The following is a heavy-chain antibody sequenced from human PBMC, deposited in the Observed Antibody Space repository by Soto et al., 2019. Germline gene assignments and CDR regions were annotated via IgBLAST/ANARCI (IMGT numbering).Heavy chain of an antibody. CDR1: GFTFSDYY. J-gene: IGHJ3*02. D-gene: IGHD3-22*01. V-gene: IGHV3-11*01. Sequence: QVQLVESGGGLVKPGGSLRLSCAASGFTFSDYYMSWIRQAPGKGLEWVSYISNSGSTIYYADSVKGRFTISRDNAKNSLYLQMNSVRAGDTAVYYCASDGDSGWDFDIWGQGTMVTVSS. CDR2: ISNSGSTI. CDR3: ASDGDSGWDFDI.